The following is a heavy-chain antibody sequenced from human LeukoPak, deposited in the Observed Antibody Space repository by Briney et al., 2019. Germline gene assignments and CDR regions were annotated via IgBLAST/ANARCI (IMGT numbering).Heavy chain of an antibody. V-gene: IGHV4-61*02. CDR1: GGSISSGAYY. CDR3: ARVYYDSSGYSDYFDY. D-gene: IGHD3-22*01. J-gene: IGHJ4*02. Sequence: SETLSLTCTVSGGSISSGAYYWSWIRQPAGKGLEWIGRIYTSGSTNYNPSLKSRVTISVDTSKNQFSLKLSSVTAADTAVYYCARVYYDSSGYSDYFDYWGQGTLVTVSS. CDR2: IYTSGST.